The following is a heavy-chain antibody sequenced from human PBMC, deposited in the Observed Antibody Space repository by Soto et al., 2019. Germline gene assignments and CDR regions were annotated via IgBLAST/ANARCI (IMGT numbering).Heavy chain of an antibody. CDR3: ARDHAGGSGYYYYGMDV. D-gene: IGHD2-8*02. CDR1: GYTLTSYG. J-gene: IGHJ6*02. Sequence: ASVKVSCKASGYTLTSYGISWVRQAQGQGLEWMGWISAYNGNTNYAQKLQGRVTMTTDTSTSTAYMELRSLRSDDTAVYYCARDHAGGSGYYYYGMDVWGQGTTVTVSS. V-gene: IGHV1-18*01. CDR2: ISAYNGNT.